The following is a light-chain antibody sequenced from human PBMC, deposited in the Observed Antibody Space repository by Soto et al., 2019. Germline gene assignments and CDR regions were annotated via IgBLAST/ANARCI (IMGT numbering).Light chain of an antibody. CDR2: KVS. CDR1: QSLVYTDGNTY. V-gene: IGKV2-30*01. CDR3: MQGPHWPFT. Sequence: DVVMTQSPLSLPVTLGQPASISCRSGQSLVYTDGNTYLTWFQQRPGQSPRRLIYKVSYRDSGVPDRVSGGGSDTDFTLKISCVEAADCGIYYCMQGPHWPFTFGTGTKVDIK. J-gene: IGKJ3*01.